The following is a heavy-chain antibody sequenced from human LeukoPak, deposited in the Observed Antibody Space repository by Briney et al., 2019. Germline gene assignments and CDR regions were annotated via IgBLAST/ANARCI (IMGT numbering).Heavy chain of an antibody. CDR1: GFTVGSYA. CDR3: ARGEYDILTGYPSPDWFDP. Sequence: GSLRLSCTVSGFTVGSYAMSWVRQPPGKGLEWIGEINHSGSTNYNPSLKSRVTISVDTSTNQFSLKLSSVTAADTAVYYCARGEYDILTGYPSPDWFDPWGQGTLVTVSS. D-gene: IGHD3-9*01. V-gene: IGHV4-34*01. J-gene: IGHJ5*02. CDR2: INHSGST.